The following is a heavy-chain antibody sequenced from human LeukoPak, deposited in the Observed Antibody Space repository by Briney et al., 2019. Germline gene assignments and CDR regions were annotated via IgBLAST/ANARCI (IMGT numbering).Heavy chain of an antibody. D-gene: IGHD2-21*02. V-gene: IGHV3-30*02. J-gene: IGHJ4*02. Sequence: GGSLRLSCAASGFTFSNYGMHWVRQAPGKGLEGVAFIRYDGSNKYYADSVKGRFTISRDNSKNTLYLQMNSLRAEDTAVYYCAKGQSSVVTDIPYYFDYWGRGTLVTVSS. CDR2: IRYDGSNK. CDR1: GFTFSNYG. CDR3: AKGQSSVVTDIPYYFDY.